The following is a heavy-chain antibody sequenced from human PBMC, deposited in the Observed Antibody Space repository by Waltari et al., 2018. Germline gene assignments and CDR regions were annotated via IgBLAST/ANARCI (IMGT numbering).Heavy chain of an antibody. CDR3: ARETDSSSWYGTGGWFDP. CDR1: GGTFSSYA. Sequence: QVQLVQSGAEVKKPGSSVKVSCKASGGTFSSYAISWVRPAPGQGLEWMGRIIPIFGTANYAQKFQGRVTITADKSTSTAYMELSSLRSEDTAVYYCARETDSSSWYGTGGWFDPWGQGTLVTVSS. J-gene: IGHJ5*02. D-gene: IGHD6-13*01. CDR2: IIPIFGTA. V-gene: IGHV1-69*13.